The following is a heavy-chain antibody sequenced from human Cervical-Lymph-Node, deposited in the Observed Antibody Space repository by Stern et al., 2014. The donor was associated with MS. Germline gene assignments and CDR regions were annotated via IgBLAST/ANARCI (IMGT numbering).Heavy chain of an antibody. D-gene: IGHD2/OR15-2a*01. CDR1: GFTFRNHG. CDR3: AKLSQLSHPFDY. CDR2: ISYNATNK. V-gene: IGHV3-30*18. Sequence: VQLVESGGGVVQPGRSLRLSCRASGFTFRNHGMHWVRQTPGKGLEWVAQISYNATNKFYADSVKGRFTISRDNSKNTLYLQMDGLTSGDTAVYYCAKLSQLSHPFDYWGRGTLVSVSS. J-gene: IGHJ4*02.